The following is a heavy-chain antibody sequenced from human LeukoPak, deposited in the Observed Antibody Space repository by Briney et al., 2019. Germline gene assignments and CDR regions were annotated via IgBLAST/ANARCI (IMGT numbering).Heavy chain of an antibody. V-gene: IGHV3-53*01. CDR3: ARATYSSGWDYYFDY. D-gene: IGHD6-19*01. J-gene: IGHJ4*02. CDR2: IYSGGST. Sequence: PGGSLRLSCAASGFTVSSNYMSWVRQAPGKGLEWVSVIYSGGSTYYADSVKGRFTISRDNSKNTLYLQMNSPRAEDTAVYYCARATYSSGWDYYFDYWGQGTLVTVSS. CDR1: GFTVSSNY.